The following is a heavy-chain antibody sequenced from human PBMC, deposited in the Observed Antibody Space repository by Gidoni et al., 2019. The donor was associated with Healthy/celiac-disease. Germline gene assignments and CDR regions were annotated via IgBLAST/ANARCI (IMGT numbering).Heavy chain of an antibody. CDR1: GGSISSYY. V-gene: IGHV4-4*07. Sequence: QVQLQESGPGLVKPSETLSLTCTVSGGSISSYYWSWIRQPAGKGLEWIGRIYTSGSTNYNPSLKSRVTMSVDTSKNQFSLKLSSVTAADTAVYYCAREIVVVVAAPRSWFDPWGQGTLVTVSS. J-gene: IGHJ5*02. CDR2: IYTSGST. D-gene: IGHD2-15*01. CDR3: AREIVVVVAAPRSWFDP.